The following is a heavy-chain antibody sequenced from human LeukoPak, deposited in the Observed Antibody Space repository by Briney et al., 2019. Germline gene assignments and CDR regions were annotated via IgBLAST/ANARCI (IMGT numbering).Heavy chain of an antibody. CDR2: TYYRSKWYN. CDR1: GDSVSSNSAA. J-gene: IGHJ6*02. Sequence: SQTLSLTCAISGDSVSSNSAAWNWIRQSPSRGLEWLGRTYYRSKWYNDYAVSVKSRITINPDTSKNQFSLQLNSVTPEDTAAYYCAREERSGWDSFLYGMDVWGQGTTVTVSS. CDR3: AREERSGWDSFLYGMDV. V-gene: IGHV6-1*01. D-gene: IGHD6-19*01.